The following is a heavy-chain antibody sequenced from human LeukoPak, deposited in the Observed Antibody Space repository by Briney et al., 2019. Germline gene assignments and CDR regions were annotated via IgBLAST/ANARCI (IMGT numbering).Heavy chain of an antibody. CDR1: GGSISSGGYY. J-gene: IGHJ5*02. D-gene: IGHD2-2*01. Sequence: SQTLSLTCPVSGGSISSGGYYWRWIRQHPGKGLEWIGYIYYSGKTYYNPSLKSLVTISVDTSKNQFSLKLSSVTAADTAVYYCARILIVVVPAVTGGFDPWGQGTLVTVSS. V-gene: IGHV4-31*01. CDR3: ARILIVVVPAVTGGFDP. CDR2: IYYSGKT.